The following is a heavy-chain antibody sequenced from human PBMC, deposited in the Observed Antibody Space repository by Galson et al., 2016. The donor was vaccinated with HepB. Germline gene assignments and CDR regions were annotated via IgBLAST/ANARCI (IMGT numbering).Heavy chain of an antibody. CDR1: GFTFDIYG. V-gene: IGHV3-30*18. J-gene: IGHJ4*02. CDR3: AKTIAMHGTGWREVDS. D-gene: IGHD4/OR15-4a*01. Sequence: SLRLSCAASGFTFDIYGMHWVRLAPGKGLEWVAVTSYDGLNRYYVDSVKGRFTISKDSPKNTLYLQMDSLRVEDTAVYYCAKTIAMHGTGWREVDSWGQGTLVTVSS. CDR2: TSYDGLNR.